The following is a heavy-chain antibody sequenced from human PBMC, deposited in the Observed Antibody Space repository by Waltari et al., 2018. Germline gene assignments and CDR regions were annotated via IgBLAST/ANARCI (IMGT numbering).Heavy chain of an antibody. CDR3: HKRIEFRDAFDI. CDR2: IIPILGIA. J-gene: IGHJ3*02. CDR1: GCTFSSYP. Sequence: QVQLVPSGAEVKKPGSSVKVSCKASGCTFSSYPVCWVRQAPGQGLEWMGRIIPILGIANYAQKFQGRVTITADKSTSTAYMELSSLRSEDTAVYYCHKRIEFRDAFDIWGQGTMVTVSS. V-gene: IGHV1-69*02. D-gene: IGHD5-12*01.